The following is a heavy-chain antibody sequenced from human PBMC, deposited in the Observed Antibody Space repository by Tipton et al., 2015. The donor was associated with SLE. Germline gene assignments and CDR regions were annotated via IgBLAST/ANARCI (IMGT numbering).Heavy chain of an antibody. Sequence: LRLSCTVSGGSISSYYWSWIRQPPGKGLEWIGYIYYSGSTYYNPSLKSRVTISVDTSKNQFSLKLSSVTAADTAVYYCARDMAKGALGKAFDIWGQGTMVTVSS. CDR2: IYYSGST. J-gene: IGHJ3*02. CDR3: ARDMAKGALGKAFDI. CDR1: GGSISSYY. D-gene: IGHD3-10*01. V-gene: IGHV4-59*12.